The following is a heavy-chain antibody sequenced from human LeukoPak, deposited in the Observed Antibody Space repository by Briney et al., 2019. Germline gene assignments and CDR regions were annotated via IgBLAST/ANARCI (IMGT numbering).Heavy chain of an antibody. CDR3: ARVRNLAVDYDSSGYYY. J-gene: IGHJ4*02. CDR1: GYTFTSYY. V-gene: IGHV1-2*02. D-gene: IGHD3-22*01. CDR2: INPNSGGT. Sequence: ASVKASCKASGYTFTSYYMHWVRQAPGQGLEWMGWINPNSGGTNYAQKLQGRVTMTRDTSISTAYMELRSLRSDDTAVYYCARVRNLAVDYDSSGYYYWGQGTLVTVSS.